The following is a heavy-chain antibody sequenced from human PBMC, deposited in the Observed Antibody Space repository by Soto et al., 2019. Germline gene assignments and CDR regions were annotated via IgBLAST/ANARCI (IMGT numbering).Heavy chain of an antibody. CDR3: ARHYDSSGYYYLNWFDP. D-gene: IGHD3-22*01. CDR2: IYYSGST. J-gene: IGHJ5*02. CDR1: GGSISSSSYY. V-gene: IGHV4-39*01. Sequence: SETLSLTCTVSGGSISSSSYYWGWIRQPPGKGLEWIGSIYYSGSTYYNPSLKSRVTISVDTSKNQFSLKLSSVTAADTAVYYCARHYDSSGYYYLNWFDPWGQGTLVTVSS.